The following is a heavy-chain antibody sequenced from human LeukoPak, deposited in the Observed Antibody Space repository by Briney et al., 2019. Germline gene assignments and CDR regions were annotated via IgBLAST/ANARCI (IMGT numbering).Heavy chain of an antibody. CDR1: GYTFTSYD. CDR2: MNPNSGNT. Sequence: GASVKVSCKASGYTFTSYDINWVRQATGQGLEWMGRMNPNSGNTGYAQKFQGRVTMTRNTSISTAYMELSSLRSEDTAVYYCARGTARARLLDYWGQGTLVTVSS. D-gene: IGHD6-6*01. CDR3: ARGTARARLLDY. V-gene: IGHV1-8*01. J-gene: IGHJ4*02.